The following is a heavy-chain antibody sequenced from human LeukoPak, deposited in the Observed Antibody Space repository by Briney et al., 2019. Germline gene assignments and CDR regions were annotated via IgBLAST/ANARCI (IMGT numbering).Heavy chain of an antibody. CDR2: IRYDGSNK. D-gene: IGHD2-2*01. Sequence: GGSLRLSCAASGLTFSSYGMHWVRQAPGKGLEWVAFIRYDGSNKYYADSVKGRFTISRDNSKNTLYLQMNSLRAEDTAVYYCAKEVIFSYQLPTRYFDYWGQGTLVTVSP. J-gene: IGHJ4*02. CDR1: GLTFSSYG. V-gene: IGHV3-30*02. CDR3: AKEVIFSYQLPTRYFDY.